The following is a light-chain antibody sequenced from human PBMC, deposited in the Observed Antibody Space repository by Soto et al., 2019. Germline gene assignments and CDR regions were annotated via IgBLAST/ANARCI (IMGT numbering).Light chain of an antibody. Sequence: EIVLTQSPATLSLSPGERATLSCRASQSVSSYLAWYQQKPGQAPRLLIYDASNRATGIPARFSGSGSGTDFTLTISSLEPEDFAVYYCQQRSNWPRTFGKVTKV. CDR2: DAS. V-gene: IGKV3-11*01. J-gene: IGKJ1*01. CDR3: QQRSNWPRT. CDR1: QSVSSY.